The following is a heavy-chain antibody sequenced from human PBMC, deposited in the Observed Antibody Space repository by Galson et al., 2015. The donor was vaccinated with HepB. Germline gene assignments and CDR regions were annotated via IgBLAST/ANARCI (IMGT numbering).Heavy chain of an antibody. CDR3: TRHGDYISPGFFDY. V-gene: IGHV3-73*01. Sequence: SLRLSCAAFGFTFSGSAMNWVRQASGRGLEWVGRIRSKTNNYATTYAASVKGRFTISRDDSKNTASLEMNSLKTEDTAVYYCTRHGDYISPGFFDYWGQGILVTVSS. J-gene: IGHJ4*02. CDR2: IRSKTNNYAT. CDR1: GFTFSGSA. D-gene: IGHD4-11*01.